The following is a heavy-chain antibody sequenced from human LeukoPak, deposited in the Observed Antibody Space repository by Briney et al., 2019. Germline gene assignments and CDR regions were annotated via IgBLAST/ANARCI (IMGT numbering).Heavy chain of an antibody. V-gene: IGHV4-38-2*02. D-gene: IGHD3-22*01. CDR3: ARVSQGTTIIEGFWLDP. CDR1: GYSISSGYY. CDR2: IYHSGST. J-gene: IGHJ5*02. Sequence: SETLSLTCTVSGYSISSGYYWGWIRQPPGKGLEWIGSIYHSGSTYYNPSLKSRVTISVDTSKNQFSLKLSSVTAADTAVYYCARVSQGTTIIEGFWLDPWGQGTLVTVSS.